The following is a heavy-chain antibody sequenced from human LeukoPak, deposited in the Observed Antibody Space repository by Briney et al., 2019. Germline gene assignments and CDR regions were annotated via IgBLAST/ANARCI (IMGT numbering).Heavy chain of an antibody. J-gene: IGHJ4*02. CDR1: GFTFSSYG. Sequence: GGSLRLSCAASGFTFSSYGMHWVRQAPGKGLEWVANIKEDGSEKNYADSVKGRFTISRDNAKNSLYLQMNSLRPEDTAVYYCAKYRLIWLPAPVFEYWGQGTLVTVSS. D-gene: IGHD5-24*01. CDR2: IKEDGSEK. V-gene: IGHV3-7*01. CDR3: AKYRLIWLPAPVFEY.